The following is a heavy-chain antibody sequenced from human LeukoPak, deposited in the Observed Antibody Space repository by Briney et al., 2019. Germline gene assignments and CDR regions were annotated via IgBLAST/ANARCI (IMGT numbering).Heavy chain of an antibody. Sequence: GGSLRLSCAASGFTFSRYWMHWVRQAPGKGLDWVAVILENGSHQYYADSVKGRFTISRDNSKNTLFLQMNSLRGEDTAMYYCARVQGGGFRTADYWGQGTLVTVSS. J-gene: IGHJ4*02. CDR1: GFTFSRYW. CDR2: ILENGSHQ. D-gene: IGHD3-10*01. V-gene: IGHV3-30*03. CDR3: ARVQGGGFRTADY.